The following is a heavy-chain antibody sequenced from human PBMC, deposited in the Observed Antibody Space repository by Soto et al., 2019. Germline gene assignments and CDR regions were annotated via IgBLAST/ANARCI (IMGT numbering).Heavy chain of an antibody. Sequence: SENRSLTWGGYGGSLSGYYWTWIRQPPGTGLKWIGEINHSGSTNYNPSLKRRVTISVNTSKNQFSLKLTYGTAADTAVDYSKCDNITGLFAYSGQGTLVTVSS. V-gene: IGHV4-34*01. J-gene: IGHJ4*02. CDR2: INHSGST. CDR1: GGSLSGYY. D-gene: IGHD2-8*02. CDR3: KCDNITGLFAY.